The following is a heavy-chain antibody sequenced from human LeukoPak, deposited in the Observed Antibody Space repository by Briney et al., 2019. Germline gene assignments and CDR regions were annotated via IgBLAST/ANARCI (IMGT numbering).Heavy chain of an antibody. Sequence: TPGGSLRLSCAASGFTFSDYYMSWIRQAPGKGLEWVSYISSSSSYTNYADSVKGRFTISRDNAKNSLYLQMNSLRAEDTAVYYCARLLPPIVATSHWFDPWGQGTLVTVSS. D-gene: IGHD5-12*01. J-gene: IGHJ5*02. V-gene: IGHV3-11*06. CDR3: ARLLPPIVATSHWFDP. CDR2: ISSSSSYT. CDR1: GFTFSDYY.